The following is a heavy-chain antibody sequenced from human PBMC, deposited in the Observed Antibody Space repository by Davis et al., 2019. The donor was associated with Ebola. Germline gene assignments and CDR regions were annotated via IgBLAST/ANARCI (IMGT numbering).Heavy chain of an antibody. Sequence: PGGSLRLSCAASGFIFSNYAMSWVRQAPGKGLEWVSGISGSGGRTYHADSVKGRFTISRDNSKKTLYMQMNSLRAEDTAVYYCAKGSDIAVAGRDQYWGQGTLVTVSS. CDR1: GFIFSNYA. V-gene: IGHV3-23*01. J-gene: IGHJ4*02. CDR2: ISGSGGRT. CDR3: AKGSDIAVAGRDQY. D-gene: IGHD6-19*01.